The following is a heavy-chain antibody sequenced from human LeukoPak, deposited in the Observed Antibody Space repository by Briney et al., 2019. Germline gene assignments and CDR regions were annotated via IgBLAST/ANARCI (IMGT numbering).Heavy chain of an antibody. V-gene: IGHV3-9*01. Sequence: GRSLRLSCAASGFTFDDYAMHWVRQAPGKGLEWVSGISWNSGSIGYADSVKGRFTISRDNAKNSLYLQMNSLRAEDTAVYYCASRIAAARGVDYWGQGTLVTVSS. J-gene: IGHJ4*02. CDR3: ASRIAAARGVDY. D-gene: IGHD6-13*01. CDR2: ISWNSGSI. CDR1: GFTFDDYA.